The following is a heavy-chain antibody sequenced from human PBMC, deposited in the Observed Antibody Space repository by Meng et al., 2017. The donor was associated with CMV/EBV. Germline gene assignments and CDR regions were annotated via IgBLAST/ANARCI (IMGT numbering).Heavy chain of an antibody. V-gene: IGHV1-69*10. CDR2: IIPILGIA. CDR3: ARDTDWDLLWFGEYLDY. Sequence: SVKVSCKASGGTFSSYAISWVRQAPGQGLEWMGGIIPILGIANYAQKFQGRVTITADKSTSTAYMELNSLRAEDTAVYYCARDTDWDLLWFGEYLDYWGQGTLVTVSS. J-gene: IGHJ4*02. D-gene: IGHD3-10*01. CDR1: GGTFSSYA.